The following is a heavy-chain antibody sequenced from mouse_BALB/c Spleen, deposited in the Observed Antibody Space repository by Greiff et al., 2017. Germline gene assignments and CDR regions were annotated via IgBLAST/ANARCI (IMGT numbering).Heavy chain of an antibody. CDR3: ARGGGPYYFDY. CDR2: INPYNDGT. Sequence: VQLKESGPELVKPGASVKMSCKASGYTFTSYVMHWVKQKPGQGLEWIGYINPYNDGTKYNEKFKGKATLTSDKSSSTAYMELSSLTSEDSAVYYCARGGGPYYFDYWGQGTTLTVSS. D-gene: IGHD1-1*02. J-gene: IGHJ2*01. V-gene: IGHV1-14*01. CDR1: GYTFTSYV.